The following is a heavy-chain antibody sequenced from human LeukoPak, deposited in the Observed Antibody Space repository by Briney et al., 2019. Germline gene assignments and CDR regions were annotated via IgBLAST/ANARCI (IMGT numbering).Heavy chain of an antibody. CDR3: ARVSGYSDYNFDY. Sequence: PSETLSLTCSVSGYSISSGYYWGWIRQPPGKGLEWIGSIYQSGSTYYNPSLKSRVTISVDTSKNQFSLKLRSVTAADTAVYYCARVSGYSDYNFDYWGQGTLVTVSS. CDR1: GYSISSGYY. CDR2: IYQSGST. D-gene: IGHD4-11*01. J-gene: IGHJ4*02. V-gene: IGHV4-38-2*02.